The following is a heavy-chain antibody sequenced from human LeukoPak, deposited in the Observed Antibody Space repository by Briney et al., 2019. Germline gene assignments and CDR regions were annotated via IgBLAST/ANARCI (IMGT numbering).Heavy chain of an antibody. CDR2: ISAYNGNT. Sequence: ASVKVSCKASGYTFTSYGISWVRQAPGQGLEWMGWISAYNGNTNYAQKFQGRVTMTRDTSISTAYMELSRLRSDDTAVYYCARGDYDFWSGYSSFDYWGQGTLVTVSS. V-gene: IGHV1-18*01. CDR1: GYTFTSYG. D-gene: IGHD3-3*01. CDR3: ARGDYDFWSGYSSFDY. J-gene: IGHJ4*02.